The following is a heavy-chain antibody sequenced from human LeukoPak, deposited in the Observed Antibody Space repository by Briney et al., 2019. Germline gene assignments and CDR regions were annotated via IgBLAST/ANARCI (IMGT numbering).Heavy chain of an antibody. Sequence: NLRESLKISCKGSGYSFTSYWIGWVRQMPGKGLEWMGIIYPGDSDTRYSPSFQGQVTISADKSISTAYLQWSSLKASDTAMYYCARLWYSSGWEGYDAFDIWSQGTMVTVSS. D-gene: IGHD6-19*01. J-gene: IGHJ3*02. CDR2: IYPGDSDT. CDR1: GYSFTSYW. V-gene: IGHV5-51*01. CDR3: ARLWYSSGWEGYDAFDI.